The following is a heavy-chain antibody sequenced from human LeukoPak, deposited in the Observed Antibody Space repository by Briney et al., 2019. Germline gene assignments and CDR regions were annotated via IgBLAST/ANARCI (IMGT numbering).Heavy chain of an antibody. V-gene: IGHV1-8*01. CDR1: GYTLTSYD. CDR3: ARRLAYGSGSYKDLGY. Sequence: ASVKVSCKASGYTLTSYDINWVRQATGQGLEWMGWMNPNSGNTGYAQKFQGRVTMTRNTSISTAYMELSSLRSEDTAVYYCARRLAYGSGSYKDLGYWGQGTLVTVSS. J-gene: IGHJ4*02. CDR2: MNPNSGNT. D-gene: IGHD3-10*01.